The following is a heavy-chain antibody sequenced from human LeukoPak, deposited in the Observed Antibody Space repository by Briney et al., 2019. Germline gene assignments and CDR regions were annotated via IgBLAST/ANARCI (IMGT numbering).Heavy chain of an antibody. CDR1: GXIFSSYW. V-gene: IGHV5-51*01. CDR2: TYPGGSET. CDR3: ARASRDGYNQNFDH. J-gene: IGHJ4*02. D-gene: IGHD5-24*01. Sequence: GESLKISCKGLGXIFSSYWNAWVRHRPGKGLEWRGITYPGGSETRYDPSFQGQVTISADRSTSTAYLQWSSLRASDTAMYCCARASRDGYNQNFDHWGQGTLV.